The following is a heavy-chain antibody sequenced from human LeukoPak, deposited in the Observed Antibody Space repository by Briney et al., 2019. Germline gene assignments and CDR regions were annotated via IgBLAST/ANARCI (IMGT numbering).Heavy chain of an antibody. Sequence: GGSLRLSCAASGFTFSSYGMHWVRQAPGKGLEWVAFIRYDGSNKYYADSVKGRFTISRDNSKNTLYLQMNSLRAEDTAVYYCARAPHLYSLHAFDIWGQGTMVTVSS. CDR3: ARAPHLYSLHAFDI. CDR1: GFTFSSYG. J-gene: IGHJ3*02. V-gene: IGHV3-30*02. CDR2: IRYDGSNK. D-gene: IGHD2-15*01.